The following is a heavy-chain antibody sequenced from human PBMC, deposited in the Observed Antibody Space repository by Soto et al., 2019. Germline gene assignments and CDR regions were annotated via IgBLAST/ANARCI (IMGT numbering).Heavy chain of an antibody. V-gene: IGHV4-39*01. CDR2: IYYSGST. Sequence: PSETLSLTCTVSGGSISSSSYYWGWIRQPPGKGLEWIGSIYYSGSTYYNPSLQSRVTISVDTSKNQFSLQLTSVTPEDKAVYYCARSSIAAPMAYWGQGTLVTVSS. CDR1: GGSISSSSYY. CDR3: ARSSIAAPMAY. D-gene: IGHD6-6*01. J-gene: IGHJ4*02.